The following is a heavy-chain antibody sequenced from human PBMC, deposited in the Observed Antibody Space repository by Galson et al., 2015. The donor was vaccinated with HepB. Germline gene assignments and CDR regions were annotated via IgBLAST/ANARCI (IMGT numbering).Heavy chain of an antibody. CDR2: MNPYNGKT. J-gene: IGHJ4*02. D-gene: IGHD3-10*01. CDR3: ARGLRVQGDTYFFDF. V-gene: IGHV1-8*01. Sequence: SVKVSCKASGYTFTSYDLNWVRQAPGQGLEWMGWMNPYNGKTGYAQKFQDRVAMTSDTSISTAYLTLSSLTPDDTAIYYCARGLRVQGDTYFFDFWGQGALVTVSS. CDR1: GYTFTSYD.